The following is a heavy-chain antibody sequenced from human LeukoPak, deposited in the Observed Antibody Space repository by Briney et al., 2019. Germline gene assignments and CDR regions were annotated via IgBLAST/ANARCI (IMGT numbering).Heavy chain of an antibody. J-gene: IGHJ4*02. Sequence: ASVKVSCKVSGYTLTELSMHWVRQAPGKGLEWMGGFDPEDGETIYAQKFQGRVTMTEDTSTDTAYMELSSLRSEDTAVCYCATVIVATISYYFDYWGQGTLVTVSS. CDR3: ATVIVATISYYFDY. D-gene: IGHD5-12*01. CDR2: FDPEDGET. CDR1: GYTLTELS. V-gene: IGHV1-24*01.